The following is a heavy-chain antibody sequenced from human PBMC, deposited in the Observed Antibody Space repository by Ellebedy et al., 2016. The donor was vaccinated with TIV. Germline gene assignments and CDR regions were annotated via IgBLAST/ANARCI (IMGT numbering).Heavy chain of an antibody. CDR1: GFTVSSNY. D-gene: IGHD6-19*01. CDR2: ISGSGGST. V-gene: IGHV3-23*01. CDR3: AKDLRAASSGWYS. Sequence: GGSLRLXCAASGFTVSSNYMSWVRQAPGKGLEWVSAISGSGGSTYYADSVKGRFTISRDNSKNTLYLQMNSLRAEDTAVYYCAKDLRAASSGWYSWGQGTLVTVSS. J-gene: IGHJ5*02.